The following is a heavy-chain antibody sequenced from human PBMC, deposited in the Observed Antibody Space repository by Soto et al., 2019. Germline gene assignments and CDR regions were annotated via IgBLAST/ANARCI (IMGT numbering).Heavy chain of an antibody. CDR1: GGSISSYY. V-gene: IGHV4-59*01. J-gene: IGHJ6*02. CDR2: IYYSGST. CDR3: ARESPPRGYYGMDV. D-gene: IGHD3-10*01. Sequence: SETLSLTCTVSGGSISSYYWSWIRQPPGKGLEWIGHIYYSGSTNYNPSLKSRVTISVDTSKNQFSLKLSSVTAADTAVYYCARESPPRGYYGMDVWGQGTTVTVSS.